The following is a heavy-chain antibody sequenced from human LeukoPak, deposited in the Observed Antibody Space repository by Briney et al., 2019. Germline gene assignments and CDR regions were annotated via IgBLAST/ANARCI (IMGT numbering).Heavy chain of an antibody. Sequence: GGSLRLSCAASGFTFSRYWMSWVRQGPGKGLEWVSVIYSGGSTYYADSVKGRFTISRDNSKNTLYLQMNRLRAEDTAVYYCARCHNWNDCYFDYWGQGTLVTVSS. CDR3: ARCHNWNDCYFDY. V-gene: IGHV3-66*01. D-gene: IGHD1-1*01. CDR1: GFTFSRYW. J-gene: IGHJ4*02. CDR2: IYSGGST.